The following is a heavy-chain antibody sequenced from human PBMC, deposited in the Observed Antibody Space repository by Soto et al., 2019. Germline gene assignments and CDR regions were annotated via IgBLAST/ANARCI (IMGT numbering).Heavy chain of an antibody. V-gene: IGHV4-59*12. J-gene: IGHJ4*02. D-gene: IGHD3-16*01. CDR2: IYYSGST. Sequence: KPSETLSLTCTVSGGSISSYYWSWIRQPPGKGLEWIGYIYYSGSTYYNPSLKSRVTISVDTSKNQFSLKLSSVTAADTAVYYCARDGDYFDYWGQGTLVTVSS. CDR1: GGSISSYY. CDR3: ARDGDYFDY.